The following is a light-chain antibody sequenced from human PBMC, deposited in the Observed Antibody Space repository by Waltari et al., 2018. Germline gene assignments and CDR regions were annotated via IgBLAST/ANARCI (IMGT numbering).Light chain of an antibody. CDR2: DVN. Sequence: QSALTQPASVSGSPGQSITNSCTGTSSDVGGYNYVSWYQQHPGKAPKLTIYDVNNRPSGVSNRFSGSKSGNTASLTISGLQAEDEADYYCSSYTSSGTVVFGGGTKLTVL. V-gene: IGLV2-14*03. CDR1: SSDVGGYNY. CDR3: SSYTSSGTVV. J-gene: IGLJ2*01.